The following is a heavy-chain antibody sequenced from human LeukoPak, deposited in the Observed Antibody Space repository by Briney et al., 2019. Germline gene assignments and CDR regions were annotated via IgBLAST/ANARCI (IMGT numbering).Heavy chain of an antibody. CDR3: ATAGGSGSYYMPDY. J-gene: IGHJ4*02. V-gene: IGHV1-24*01. CDR2: FDPEDGET. Sequence: ASVKVSCKASGYTFTDYYIHWVRQAPGKGLEWMGGFDPEDGETIYAQKFQGRVTMTEDTSTDTAYMELSSLRSEDTAVYYCATAGGSGSYYMPDYWGQGTLVTVSS. CDR1: GYTFTDYY. D-gene: IGHD3-10*01.